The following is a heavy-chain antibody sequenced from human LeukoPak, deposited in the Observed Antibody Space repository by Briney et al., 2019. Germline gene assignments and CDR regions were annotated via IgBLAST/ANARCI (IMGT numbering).Heavy chain of an antibody. J-gene: IGHJ4*02. CDR2: IRSKAYGGTT. V-gene: IGHV3-49*03. D-gene: IGHD3-22*01. Sequence: GGSLRLSCTASGFTFGDYAMSWFRQAPGKGLEWVGFIRSKAYGGTTEYAASVKGRFTISRDDSKSIAYLQMNSLKTEDTAVYYCTRDLYDSSGYYYIEVGYWGQGTLVTVPS. CDR3: TRDLYDSSGYYYIEVGY. CDR1: GFTFGDYA.